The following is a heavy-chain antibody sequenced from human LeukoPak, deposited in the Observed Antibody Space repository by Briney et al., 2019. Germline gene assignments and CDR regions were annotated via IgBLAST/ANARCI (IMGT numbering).Heavy chain of an antibody. Sequence: ASVTVSCKASGYSFTTHWIHWVRQAPGQGLEWMGCMNPDSGVTGYAQTFQGRVTMTRDTSINTAYMHLSSLRPDDTAVYFCARDPGYLQPDYWGQGTLVTVPS. CDR1: GYSFTTHW. V-gene: IGHV1-2*02. CDR3: ARDPGYLQPDY. D-gene: IGHD1-1*01. J-gene: IGHJ4*02. CDR2: MNPDSGVT.